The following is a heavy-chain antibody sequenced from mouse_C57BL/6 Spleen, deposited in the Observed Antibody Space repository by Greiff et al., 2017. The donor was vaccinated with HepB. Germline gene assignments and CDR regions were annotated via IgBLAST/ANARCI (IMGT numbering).Heavy chain of an antibody. CDR3: ARQTITTVVPYFDY. D-gene: IGHD1-1*01. Sequence: EVKLVESGGDLVKPGGSLKLSCAASGFTFSSYVMSWVRQTPDKRLEWVATISSGGSYTYYPDSVKGRFTISRDNAKNTLYLQMSSLKSEDTAMYYCARQTITTVVPYFDYWGQGTTLTVSS. CDR1: GFTFSSYV. CDR2: ISSGGSYT. J-gene: IGHJ2*01. V-gene: IGHV5-6*01.